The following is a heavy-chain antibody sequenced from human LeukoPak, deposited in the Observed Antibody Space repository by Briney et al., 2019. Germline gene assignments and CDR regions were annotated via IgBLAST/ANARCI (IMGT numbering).Heavy chain of an antibody. Sequence: GGSLRLFCAASGFTFSGYAMTWVRQAPGKGLEWVSTIGVSGGSTFYADSVKGRFTNSRDNSKNTLYLQMNSLRVEDTAVYYCAKGYYDSTGYPLRPSFDYWGQGTLVTVSS. CDR1: GFTFSGYA. V-gene: IGHV3-23*01. CDR3: AKGYYDSTGYPLRPSFDY. J-gene: IGHJ4*02. CDR2: IGVSGGST. D-gene: IGHD3-22*01.